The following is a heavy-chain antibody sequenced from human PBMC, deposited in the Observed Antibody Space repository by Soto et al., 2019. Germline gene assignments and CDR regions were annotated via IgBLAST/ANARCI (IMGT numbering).Heavy chain of an antibody. V-gene: IGHV3-53*01. D-gene: IGHD2-21*02. Sequence: LRLSCNASGFTVISSYMSWVRQAPGMGLEWVAVIESGGTAHYADSVKGRFTISRDNPNNIIYLQLHTLRAEDTAVYYCAKDLGPLKLLNYVFYGLDVWGQGTTVTVSS. CDR3: AKDLGPLKLLNYVFYGLDV. J-gene: IGHJ6*02. CDR1: GFTVISSY. CDR2: IESGGTA.